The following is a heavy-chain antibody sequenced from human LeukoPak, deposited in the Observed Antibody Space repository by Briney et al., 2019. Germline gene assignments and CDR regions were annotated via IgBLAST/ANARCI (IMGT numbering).Heavy chain of an antibody. Sequence: PGGSLRLSCAASGFTFNNYAMSWVHQAPGKGLEWVSAISGSGGSTYYADSVKGRFTISRDNSKNTLYLQMNSLRAEDTAVYYCAKALISSWYEFDYWGQGTLVTVSS. J-gene: IGHJ4*02. CDR3: AKALISSWYEFDY. CDR1: GFTFNNYA. V-gene: IGHV3-23*01. CDR2: ISGSGGST. D-gene: IGHD6-13*01.